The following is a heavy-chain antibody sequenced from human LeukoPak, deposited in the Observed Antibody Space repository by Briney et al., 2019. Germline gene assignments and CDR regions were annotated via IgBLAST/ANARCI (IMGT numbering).Heavy chain of an antibody. V-gene: IGHV3-53*01. Sequence: GGSLRLSCAASGFTVSSNYMSWVRQAPGKGLEWVSVIYSGGSTYYADSVKGRFTISRDNSKNTLYLQMNSLRAEDTAVYYCAKDMDIASTDDAFDIWGQGTMVTVSS. CDR2: IYSGGST. D-gene: IGHD5/OR15-5a*01. CDR1: GFTVSSNY. J-gene: IGHJ3*02. CDR3: AKDMDIASTDDAFDI.